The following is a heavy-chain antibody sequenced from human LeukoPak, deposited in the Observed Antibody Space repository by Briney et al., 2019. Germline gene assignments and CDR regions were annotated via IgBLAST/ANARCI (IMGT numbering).Heavy chain of an antibody. V-gene: IGHV4-34*01. CDR3: ASQFLGYCSSTSCPRWFDP. CDR1: GGSFSGYY. CDR2: INHSGST. D-gene: IGHD2-2*01. J-gene: IGHJ5*02. Sequence: SETLSLTCAVYGGSFSGYYWSWIRQPPGKGLEWIGEINHSGSTNYNPSLKSRVTISVDTSKNQFSLKLSSVTAADTAVYYCASQFLGYCSSTSCPRWFDPWGQGTLVTVSS.